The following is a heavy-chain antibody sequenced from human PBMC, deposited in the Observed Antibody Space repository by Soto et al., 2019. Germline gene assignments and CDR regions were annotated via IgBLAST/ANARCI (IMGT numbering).Heavy chain of an antibody. CDR3: ARSMAAPGYYYYYMDV. Sequence: SETLSLTCTVSGGSISSYSWSWIRQPPGKGLEWIGYIYDSGSTNYNPSLKSRVTISVDTSKNQFSLKLTSVTAADTAVYYCARSMAAPGYYYYYMDVWGKGTTVTVSS. CDR2: IYDSGST. D-gene: IGHD2-8*01. CDR1: GGSISSYS. V-gene: IGHV4-59*01. J-gene: IGHJ6*03.